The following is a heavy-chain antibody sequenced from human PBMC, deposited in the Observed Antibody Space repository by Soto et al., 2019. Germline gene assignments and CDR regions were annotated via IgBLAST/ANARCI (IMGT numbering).Heavy chain of an antibody. D-gene: IGHD2-21*02. CDR3: ARDGDCGFFNY. CDR1: GGSISSSDYY. J-gene: IGHJ4*02. Sequence: QVQLQESGPGLVKPSQTLSLTCTVSGGSISSSDYYWSWIRQHPGEGLEWIGYIFYSGSTYYNPSLKSRVTISVDTSKNQCSLKLSSLTAAYTAVYYCARDGDCGFFNYWGPGTLVPVSS. V-gene: IGHV4-31*03. CDR2: IFYSGST.